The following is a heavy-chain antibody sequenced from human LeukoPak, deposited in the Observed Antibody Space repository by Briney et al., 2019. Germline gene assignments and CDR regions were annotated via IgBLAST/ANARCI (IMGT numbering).Heavy chain of an antibody. V-gene: IGHV3-23*01. D-gene: IGHD2-15*01. CDR3: AKDKAAPGYCTSDSCYSDY. CDR2: ISASGGST. Sequence: GGSLRLSCAASGFTFSSYAMSWVRQAPGTGLEWVSAISASGGSTYYADSVKGRFTISRDNSKNTLYLQMNSLRAEDTAVYYCAKDKAAPGYCTSDSCYSDYWGQGTMVTVSS. J-gene: IGHJ4*02. CDR1: GFTFSSYA.